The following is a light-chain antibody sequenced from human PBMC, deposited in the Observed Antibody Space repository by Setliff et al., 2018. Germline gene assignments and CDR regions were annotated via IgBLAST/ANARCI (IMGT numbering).Light chain of an antibody. CDR1: SSNIGTKT. CDR2: RDS. V-gene: IGLV1-44*01. CDR3: AAWDDILKAVV. J-gene: IGLJ3*02. Sequence: SALTQPPSASGTPGQRVTISCSGSSSNIGTKTVNWYQQLPGVAPKLLIHRDSQRPSGVPDRFSGSKSGTSASLAISGLLSEDEADYYRAAWDDILKAVVFGGGTKVTVL.